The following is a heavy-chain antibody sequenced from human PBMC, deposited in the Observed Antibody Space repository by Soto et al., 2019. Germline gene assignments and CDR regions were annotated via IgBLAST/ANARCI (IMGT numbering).Heavy chain of an antibody. CDR2: IDDSGTT. V-gene: IGHV4-59*01. D-gene: IGHD6-19*01. CDR1: GGSINSYF. Sequence: SETLSLTCTVSGGSINSYFWTWLRQPPGRGLECIAYIDDSGTTTYSPSLRSRVTISVDTSTNQFSLNLKSVTATDTAVYYCARGGSSGWYLDYWGLGTLVTVSS. CDR3: ARGGSSGWYLDY. J-gene: IGHJ4*02.